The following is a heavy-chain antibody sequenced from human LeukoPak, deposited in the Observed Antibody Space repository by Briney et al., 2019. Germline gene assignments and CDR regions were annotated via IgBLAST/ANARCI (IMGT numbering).Heavy chain of an antibody. CDR3: ATNYDILTGYPKFDY. Sequence: GGPLRLSCAASGFTFSSYGMSWVRQAPGKGLEWASAISGSGGSTYYADSVKGRFTISRDNSKNTLYLQMNSLRAEDTAVYYCATNYDILTGYPKFDYWGQGTLVTVSS. D-gene: IGHD3-9*01. CDR1: GFTFSSYG. V-gene: IGHV3-23*01. CDR2: ISGSGGST. J-gene: IGHJ4*02.